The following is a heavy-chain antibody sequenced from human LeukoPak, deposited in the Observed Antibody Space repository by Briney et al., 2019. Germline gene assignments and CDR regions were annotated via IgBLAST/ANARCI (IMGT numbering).Heavy chain of an antibody. CDR1: GYTFTGYY. Sequence: ASVKVSCKASGYTFTGYYVHWVRQAPGQGLEWMGRINPNSGGTNYAQKFQGRVTMTRDTSISTAYMELSRLRSDDTAVYYCARDLRFVGATSGFDYWGQGTLVTVSS. CDR2: INPNSGGT. V-gene: IGHV1-2*06. J-gene: IGHJ4*02. D-gene: IGHD1-26*01. CDR3: ARDLRFVGATSGFDY.